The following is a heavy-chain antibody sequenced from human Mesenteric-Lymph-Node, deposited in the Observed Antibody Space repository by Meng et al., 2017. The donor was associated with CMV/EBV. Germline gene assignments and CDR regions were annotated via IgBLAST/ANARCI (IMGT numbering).Heavy chain of an antibody. D-gene: IGHD4-17*01. CDR2: ITWNSETI. CDR3: AKDVYGIHLHYIDY. V-gene: IGHV3-9*01. J-gene: IGHJ4*02. CDR1: RFIFDDYA. Sequence: GGSLRLSCTPSRFIFDDYAMHWVRPAPGKGLEWVAGITWNSETIRYADSVRGRFTISRDNTKNSLYLQMNSLRADDTALYYCAKDVYGIHLHYIDYWGQGTLVTVSS.